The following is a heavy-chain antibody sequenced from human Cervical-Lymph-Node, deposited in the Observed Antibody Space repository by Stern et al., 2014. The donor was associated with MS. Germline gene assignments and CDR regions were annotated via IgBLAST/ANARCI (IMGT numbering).Heavy chain of an antibody. V-gene: IGHV3-30*18. CDR1: GFTFSGYG. CDR3: AKVRFSLGKVGAAVGYYFDY. CDR2: ISYAGSNT. Sequence: VQLVESGGGVVQRGRSLRVSCAASGFTFSGYGMHWVRQAPGKRLEWVAAISYAGSNTYYADSVKGRFTISRDNSKNTLFLQMNSLRVEDTAVYFCAKVRFSLGKVGAAVGYYFDYWGLGTLVTVSS. D-gene: IGHD6-13*01. J-gene: IGHJ4*02.